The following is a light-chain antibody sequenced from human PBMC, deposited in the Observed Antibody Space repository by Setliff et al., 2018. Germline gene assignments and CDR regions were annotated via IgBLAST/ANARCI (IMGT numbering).Light chain of an antibody. J-gene: IGLJ3*02. V-gene: IGLV2-14*03. CDR1: SSDVDNYNY. CDR2: DSF. Sequence: QSALAQPASVSGSPGQSISISCTGASSDVDNYNYVSWYQQLPGKAPRLMIYDSFNRPSGVSNRFSGSKSGSTASLIISDLQTEDEAEYYCGTYRSSVSLVWVFGGGTKVTVL. CDR3: GTYRSSVSLVWV.